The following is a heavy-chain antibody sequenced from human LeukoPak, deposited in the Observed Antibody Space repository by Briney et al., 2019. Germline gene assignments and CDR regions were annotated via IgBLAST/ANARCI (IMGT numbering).Heavy chain of an antibody. D-gene: IGHD6-19*01. CDR3: AKVTGVSGWNSDS. Sequence: GGSLRLSCAASGFTFSIYAMSWVRQAPGKGLEWVSTITGSGGSTYYADSVKGRFTISRDNSKNTLYLQMNSLRAEDTAVYYCAKVTGVSGWNSDSWGQGTRVTVSS. V-gene: IGHV3-23*01. CDR1: GFTFSIYA. CDR2: ITGSGGST. J-gene: IGHJ4*02.